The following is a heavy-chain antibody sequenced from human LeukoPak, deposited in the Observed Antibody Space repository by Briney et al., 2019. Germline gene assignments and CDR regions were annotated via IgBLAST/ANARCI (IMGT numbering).Heavy chain of an antibody. V-gene: IGHV4-34*01. CDR3: ARVILRFFPSYYYYMDV. CDR1: GGSFSGYY. CDR2: INHSGST. D-gene: IGHD3-3*01. J-gene: IGHJ6*03. Sequence: SETLSLTCAVYGGSFSGYYWSWIRQPPGKGLEWIGEINHSGSTNYNPSLKSRVTISVDTSKNQFSLKLSSVTAADTAVYYCARVILRFFPSYYYYMDVWGKGTTVTVSS.